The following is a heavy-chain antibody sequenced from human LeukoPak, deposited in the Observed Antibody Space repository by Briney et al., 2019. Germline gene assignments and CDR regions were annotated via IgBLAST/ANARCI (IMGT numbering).Heavy chain of an antibody. CDR1: GFTFSDYG. V-gene: IGHV3-30*13. D-gene: IGHD3-10*01. CDR2: IGDTGKAK. CDR3: AKEEGWGVNVFDY. J-gene: IGHJ4*02. Sequence: GGSLRLSCAASGFTFSDYGMHWVRQAPAKGLEGVAVIGDTGKAKYYADFVGRRFTNSRHNSEKRVYLQMESLRGDDTAVYYCAKEEGWGVNVFDYWGQGTLVSVSS.